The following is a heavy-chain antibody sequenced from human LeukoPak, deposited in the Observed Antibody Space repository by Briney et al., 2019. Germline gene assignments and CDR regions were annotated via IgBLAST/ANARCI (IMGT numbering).Heavy chain of an antibody. D-gene: IGHD3-3*01. CDR1: GYTFTDLY. Sequence: ASVKVSCKASGYTFTDLYIHWVRQAPGQGLEWMGFLRTNTGGTSYAQKFQGRVTMTRDTSISTAYLELTSLTSDDTAVYFCARHNYDFDFDYWGQRTLVTVSA. J-gene: IGHJ4*02. CDR2: LRTNTGGT. V-gene: IGHV1-2*02. CDR3: ARHNYDFDFDY.